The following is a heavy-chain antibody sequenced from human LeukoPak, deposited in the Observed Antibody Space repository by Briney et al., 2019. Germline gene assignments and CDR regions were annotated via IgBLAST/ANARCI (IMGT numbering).Heavy chain of an antibody. CDR1: GGSISSGDYY. CDR2: IYYSGST. J-gene: IGHJ4*02. V-gene: IGHV4-30-4*01. CDR3: ARDSFDCGGDCYSAPLFDY. D-gene: IGHD2-21*02. Sequence: SQTLSLTCTVSGGSISSGDYYWSWIRQPPGKGLEWIGYIYYSGSTYYNPSLKSRVTISVDTSKNQLSLKLSSVTAADTAVYYCARDSFDCGGDCYSAPLFDYWGQGTLVTVSS.